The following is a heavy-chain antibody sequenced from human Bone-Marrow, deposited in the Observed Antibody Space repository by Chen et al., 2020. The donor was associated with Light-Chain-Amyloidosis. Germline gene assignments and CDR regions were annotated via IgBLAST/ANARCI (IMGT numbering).Heavy chain of an antibody. CDR2: ISSDEKEK. D-gene: IGHD2-21*01. CDR1: MFTFKSYA. J-gene: IGHJ4*02. Sequence: QVQLVESGGGVVQPGGSLSLSCVASMFTFKSYAMHWVRPAPGKGLEWVALISSDEKEKYYADSLKGRVTISRDNSKNTVSLLVDNLRPGDTAVYYCARAEYCRPGNCFLIEFWGQGTLVTVSS. V-gene: IGHV3-30*04. CDR3: ARAEYCRPGNCFLIEF.